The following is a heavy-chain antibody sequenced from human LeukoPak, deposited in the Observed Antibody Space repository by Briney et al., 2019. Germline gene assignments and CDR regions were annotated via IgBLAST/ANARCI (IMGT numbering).Heavy chain of an antibody. CDR3: ARRYYDILTGHDAFDI. J-gene: IGHJ3*02. CDR2: IYPGDSDT. CDR1: GYSFTSYW. V-gene: IGHV5-51*01. Sequence: GESLKISCKGSGYSFTSYWIGWVRQMPGKGLEWMGIIYPGDSDTRYSPSFQGQVTISADKSISTAYLQWSSLKASDTAMYYCARRYYDILTGHDAFDIWGKGQWSPSLQ. D-gene: IGHD3-9*01.